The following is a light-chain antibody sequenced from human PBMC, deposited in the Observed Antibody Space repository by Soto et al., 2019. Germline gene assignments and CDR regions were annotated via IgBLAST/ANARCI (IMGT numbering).Light chain of an antibody. CDR3: EKYDSVPWT. J-gene: IGKJ3*01. V-gene: IGKV1-27*01. CDR2: AAS. CDR1: QGISSS. Sequence: DIQMTQSPSSLSASVGDRVTITCRASQGISSSLAWYQQKPGNAPKLLIYAASTLQSGVPSRFSGSGSGTAFTLTISSLQPEDFATYYCEKYDSVPWTFGPGTKVEIK.